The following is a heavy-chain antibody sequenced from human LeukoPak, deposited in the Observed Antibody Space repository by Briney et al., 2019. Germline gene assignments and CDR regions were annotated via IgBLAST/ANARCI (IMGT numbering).Heavy chain of an antibody. CDR1: GFTFSDYY. V-gene: IGHV3-11*04. J-gene: IGHJ4*02. CDR3: CLRRGLLRYFDWLEY. Sequence: GGSLRLSCAASGFTFSDYYMSWIRQAPGKGLDCVSYISSSGSTIYYADSVKSRFTISRDNAKNSLYLQMNSLRAEDTAVYYCCLRRGLLRYFDWLEYWGQGTLVTVSS. D-gene: IGHD3-9*01. CDR2: ISSSGSTI.